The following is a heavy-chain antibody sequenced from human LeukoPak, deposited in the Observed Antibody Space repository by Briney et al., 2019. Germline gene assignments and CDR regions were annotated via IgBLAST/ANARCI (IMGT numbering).Heavy chain of an antibody. CDR3: AGSLGYCTSNVCYLKY. Sequence: ASVKVSCKASGYTFSVYGITWVRQVAGQGLEWMGWISAQHGQTEYAPNSQDRVTMTTDTYTNTAYMELRSLRSDDTAVYYCAGSLGYCTSNVCYLKYWGQGTLVTVSS. CDR1: GYTFSVYG. CDR2: ISAQHGQT. J-gene: IGHJ4*02. V-gene: IGHV1-18*01. D-gene: IGHD2-8*01.